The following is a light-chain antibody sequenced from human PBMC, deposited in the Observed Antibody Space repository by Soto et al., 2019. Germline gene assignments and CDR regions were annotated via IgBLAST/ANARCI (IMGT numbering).Light chain of an antibody. J-gene: IGLJ3*02. CDR3: SSYTSSITLV. V-gene: IGLV2-14*01. CDR1: SSDVGGYNY. CDR2: DVT. Sequence: QSALTQPASVSGSPGQSITISCTGTSSDVGGYNYVSWYQQHPGKAPKLLIYDVTNRPSGVSYRFSGSKSGNTASLTISGLQDEDEADYYCSSYTSSITLVFGGGTKLTVL.